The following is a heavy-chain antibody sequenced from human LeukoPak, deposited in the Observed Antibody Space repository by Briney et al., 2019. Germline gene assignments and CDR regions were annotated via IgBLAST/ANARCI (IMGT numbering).Heavy chain of an antibody. Sequence: PSETLSLTCTVSGGSISSYCWGWVRQPPGKGLEWIGYIYYSGSTNYNPSLKSRVTISVDTSKNQFSLKLSSVTAADTAVYYCERSSCGGDCYDYWGQGTLVTVSS. J-gene: IGHJ4*02. D-gene: IGHD2-21*02. CDR3: ERSSCGGDCYDY. CDR1: GGSISSYC. V-gene: IGHV4-59*01. CDR2: IYYSGST.